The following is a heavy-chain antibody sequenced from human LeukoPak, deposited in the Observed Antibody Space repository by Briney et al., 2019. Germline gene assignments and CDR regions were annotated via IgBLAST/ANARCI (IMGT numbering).Heavy chain of an antibody. CDR2: NYHSGGT. Sequence: SETLSLTCAVSGGSISSGGYSWSWIRQPPGKGLEWIGYNYHSGGTYYNPSLKSRVTISVDRSKNQFSLKLSSVTAADTAVYYCARESRWFDPWGQGTLVTVSS. J-gene: IGHJ5*02. V-gene: IGHV4-30-2*01. CDR3: ARESRWFDP. CDR1: GGSISSGGYS.